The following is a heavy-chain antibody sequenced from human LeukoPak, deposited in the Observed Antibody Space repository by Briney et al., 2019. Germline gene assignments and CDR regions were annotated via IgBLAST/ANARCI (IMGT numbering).Heavy chain of an antibody. CDR1: GDSFTTYW. CDR3: ARRQGCSSTSCPPDS. J-gene: IGHJ4*02. CDR2: IYPGDSDT. Sequence: AESLKISSRGSGDSFTTYWIGWVRQMPGKGLEWMGIIYPGDSDTRYSPSFQGQVTMSADKSINTAYLQWSSLKASDTAMYYCARRQGCSSTSCPPDSWGQGTLVTVSS. D-gene: IGHD2-2*01. V-gene: IGHV5-51*01.